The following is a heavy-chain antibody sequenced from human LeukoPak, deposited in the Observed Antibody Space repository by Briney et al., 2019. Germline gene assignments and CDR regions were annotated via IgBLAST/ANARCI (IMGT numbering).Heavy chain of an antibody. J-gene: IGHJ4*02. CDR1: GFTFSNYW. V-gene: IGHV3-7*04. CDR3: ARSTYGGYDYFDY. Sequence: GGSLRLSCAASGFTFSNYWMTWVRQAPGKGLEWVANIKQDGSERYYVDSVKGRFTISRDNAKNSLYLQMNSLRAEDTAVYYCARSTYGGYDYFDYWGQGTLVTVSS. CDR2: IKQDGSER. D-gene: IGHD5-12*01.